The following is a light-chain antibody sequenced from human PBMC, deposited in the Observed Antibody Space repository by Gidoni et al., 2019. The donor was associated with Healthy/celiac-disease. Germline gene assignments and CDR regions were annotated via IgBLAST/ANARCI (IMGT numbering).Light chain of an antibody. CDR1: QSISSY. J-gene: IGKJ4*01. V-gene: IGKV1-39*01. CDR2: AAS. Sequence: DIQMTQSPSSLSASVRDRVTITCRAIQSISSYLNWYQQKPGKAPQLLIYAASSLQSGVPSRFSGSGSGTDFTLNISSLQPEDVATYYCKQSYSTPLTFGGGTQVEIK. CDR3: KQSYSTPLT.